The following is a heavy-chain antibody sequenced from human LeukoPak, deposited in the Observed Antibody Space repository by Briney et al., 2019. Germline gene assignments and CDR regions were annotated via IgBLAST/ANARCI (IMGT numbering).Heavy chain of an antibody. CDR3: AREEGHSSGWYVSFFDY. Sequence: GGSLRLSCAASGFTFSSYWMSWVRQAPGKGLEWVANIKQDGSEKYYVDSVKGRLTISRDNAKNSLYLQMNSLRAEDTAVYYCAREEGHSSGWYVSFFDYWGQGTLVTVSS. CDR1: GFTFSSYW. J-gene: IGHJ4*02. V-gene: IGHV3-7*01. D-gene: IGHD6-19*01. CDR2: IKQDGSEK.